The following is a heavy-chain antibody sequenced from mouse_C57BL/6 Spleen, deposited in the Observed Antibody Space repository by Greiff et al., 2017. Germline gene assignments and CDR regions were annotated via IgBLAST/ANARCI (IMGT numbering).Heavy chain of an antibody. J-gene: IGHJ2*01. V-gene: IGHV2-3*01. D-gene: IGHD1-1*01. CDR3: ASHYSGGSYYFDY. Sequence: VQLVESGPGLVEPAQSLSITCTVSGFSFTSYGVSWVRQPPGKGLEWLGVIWGDGSTNYHSARISSLSISKDNSKSQIFLTLISLQTDDTATYYSASHYSGGSYYFDYWGQGTTLTVSS. CDR2: IWGDGST. CDR1: GFSFTSYG.